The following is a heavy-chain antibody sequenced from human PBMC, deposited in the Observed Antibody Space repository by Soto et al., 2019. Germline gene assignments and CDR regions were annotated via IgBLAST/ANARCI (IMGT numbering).Heavy chain of an antibody. D-gene: IGHD4-17*01. CDR1: GYTFTSYA. Sequence: ASVKVSCKASGYTFTSYAMHWVRQAPGQRLEWMGWINAGNGNTKYSQKFQGRVTITRDTSASTAYVELSSLRSEDTAVYYCARRLATVTTRDYYYGMDVWGQGTTVTVSS. CDR3: ARRLATVTTRDYYYGMDV. J-gene: IGHJ6*02. V-gene: IGHV1-3*01. CDR2: INAGNGNT.